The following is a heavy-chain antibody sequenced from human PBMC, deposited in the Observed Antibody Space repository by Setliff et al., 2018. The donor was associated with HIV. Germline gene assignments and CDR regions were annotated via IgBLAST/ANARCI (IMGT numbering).Heavy chain of an antibody. D-gene: IGHD3-16*01. Sequence: SVKVSCKASGGGFSNHAITWVRQAPGQGLEWMGVIIPIFTTTDYAQKFRGRLTINADESTDTAYMELRSLRSADTAIYYCATLNEYAYQTGGWFDPLGQGTPVTVSS. CDR2: IIPIFTTT. V-gene: IGHV1-69*13. CDR1: GGGFSNHA. J-gene: IGHJ5*02. CDR3: ATLNEYAYQTGGWFDP.